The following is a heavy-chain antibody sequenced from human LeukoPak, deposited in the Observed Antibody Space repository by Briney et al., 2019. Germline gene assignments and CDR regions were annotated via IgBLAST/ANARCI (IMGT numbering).Heavy chain of an antibody. CDR1: GFTFSSYE. D-gene: IGHD5-18*01. V-gene: IGHV3-48*03. CDR3: ARDRGVALQLWTDLDY. CDR2: ISSSGSTI. Sequence: GGSLRLSCAASGFTFSSYEMNWVRQAPGKGLEWVSYISSSGSTIYYADSVKGRFTISRDNAKNSLYLQMNSLRAEDTAVSYCARDRGVALQLWTDLDYWGQGTLVTVSS. J-gene: IGHJ4*02.